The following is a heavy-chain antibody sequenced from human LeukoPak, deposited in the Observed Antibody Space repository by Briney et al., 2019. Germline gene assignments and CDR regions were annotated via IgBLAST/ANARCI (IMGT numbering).Heavy chain of an antibody. CDR3: ARGGFHHGFDF. J-gene: IGHJ4*02. D-gene: IGHD2-8*01. V-gene: IGHV1-2*02. CDR2: IDPKTGNQ. CDR1: GYSFRDYW. Sequence: GASVKVSCKASGYSFRDYWMHRVRQAPGQGLEWMGWIDPKTGNQNYAQKFQGRVTMTSDTSITTFYMELSRLTSDDTAVYYCARGGFHHGFDFWGQGTVVTVSS.